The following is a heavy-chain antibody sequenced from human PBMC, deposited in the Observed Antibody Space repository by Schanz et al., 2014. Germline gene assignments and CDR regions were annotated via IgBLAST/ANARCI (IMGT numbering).Heavy chain of an antibody. V-gene: IGHV3-23*04. D-gene: IGHD4-17*01. Sequence: QLVESGGGLVQPGGSLRLSCEASGFTFSSFSMNWVRQAPGKGLEWVSVISGSGVTTYYADSVTGRFTISRDNAKNTLYLQMNSLRAEDTAVYYCVRDTDYHFDYWGQGTLVTVSS. J-gene: IGHJ4*02. CDR1: GFTFSSFS. CDR3: VRDTDYHFDY. CDR2: ISGSGVTT.